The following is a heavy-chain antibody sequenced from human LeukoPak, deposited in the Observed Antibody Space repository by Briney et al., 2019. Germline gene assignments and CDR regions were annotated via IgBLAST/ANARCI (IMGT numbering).Heavy chain of an antibody. J-gene: IGHJ4*02. D-gene: IGHD6-19*01. V-gene: IGHV3-30*02. Sequence: PGGSLRLSCAASGFTFSSYGMHWVRQAPGKGLEWVAFIRYDGSNKYYADSVKGRFTISRDNSKNTLYLQMNSLRAEDTAVYYCAKDAYLIAVAGNYFDYWGQGTLVTVSS. CDR2: IRYDGSNK. CDR1: GFTFSSYG. CDR3: AKDAYLIAVAGNYFDY.